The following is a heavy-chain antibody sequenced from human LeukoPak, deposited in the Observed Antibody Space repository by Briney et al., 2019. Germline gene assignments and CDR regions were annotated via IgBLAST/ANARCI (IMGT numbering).Heavy chain of an antibody. D-gene: IGHD2-15*01. CDR2: IWYGGSNK. Sequence: PGGSLRLSCAASGFTLSSYGMHWVRQAPGKGLEWVAVIWYGGSNKYYADSVKGRFAISRDNSKNTLYLQMSSLRAEDTAVYYCARDGYCSGGSCQYYFDYWGQGTLVTVSS. J-gene: IGHJ4*02. CDR1: GFTLSSYG. CDR3: ARDGYCSGGSCQYYFDY. V-gene: IGHV3-33*01.